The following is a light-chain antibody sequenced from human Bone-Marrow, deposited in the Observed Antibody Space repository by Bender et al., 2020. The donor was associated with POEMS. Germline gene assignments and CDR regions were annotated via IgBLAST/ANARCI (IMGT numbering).Light chain of an antibody. CDR1: NIGSKS. CDR2: DDI. J-gene: IGLJ2*01. Sequence: SYVLSQPPSVSVAPGQTARITCGRNNIGSKSVHWYQQKAGQAPVLVVYDDIDRPSGIPERFSGSNSGNTATLTISGVEAGDEADYYCQVWDRTVVFGGGTKLTVL. CDR3: QVWDRTVV. V-gene: IGLV3-21*02.